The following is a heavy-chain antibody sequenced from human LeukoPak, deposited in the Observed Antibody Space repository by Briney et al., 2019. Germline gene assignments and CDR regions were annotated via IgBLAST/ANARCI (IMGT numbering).Heavy chain of an antibody. CDR1: GFTFSSYS. Sequence: GGSLRLSCAASGFTFSSYSMNWVRQAPGKGLEWVSYISSSSSTIYYADSVKGRFTISRDNAKNSLYLQMNSLRAEDTAVYYCARDRYYDKGPFYFDYWGQGTLVTVSS. J-gene: IGHJ4*02. D-gene: IGHD3-22*01. CDR3: ARDRYYDKGPFYFDY. V-gene: IGHV3-48*01. CDR2: ISSSSSTI.